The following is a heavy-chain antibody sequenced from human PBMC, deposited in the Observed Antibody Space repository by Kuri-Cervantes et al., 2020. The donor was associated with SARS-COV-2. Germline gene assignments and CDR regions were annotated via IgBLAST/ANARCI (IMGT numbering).Heavy chain of an antibody. J-gene: IGHJ4*02. CDR3: AKGSVEMATTY. Sequence: GESLKISYAASGFTFSSYGMHWVRQAPGKGLEWVAVISYDGSNKYYADSVKGRFTISRDNSKNTLYLQMNSLRAEDTAVYYCAKGSVEMATTYWGQGTLVTVSS. V-gene: IGHV3-30*18. D-gene: IGHD5-24*01. CDR1: GFTFSSYG. CDR2: ISYDGSNK.